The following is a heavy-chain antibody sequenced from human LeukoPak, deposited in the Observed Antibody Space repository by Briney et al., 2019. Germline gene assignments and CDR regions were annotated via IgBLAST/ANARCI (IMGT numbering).Heavy chain of an antibody. J-gene: IGHJ4*02. D-gene: IGHD3-3*01. CDR1: GGSISSSSYY. CDR2: IYYSGST. CDR3: ARQGDFWSGYYPPDDY. Sequence: SETLSLTCTVSGGSISSSSYYWGWIRQPPGKGLEWIGSIYYSGSTYYNPSLKSRVTISVDTSKNQFSLKLSSVTAADTAVYYCARQGDFWSGYYPPDDYWGQGTLVTVSS. V-gene: IGHV4-39*01.